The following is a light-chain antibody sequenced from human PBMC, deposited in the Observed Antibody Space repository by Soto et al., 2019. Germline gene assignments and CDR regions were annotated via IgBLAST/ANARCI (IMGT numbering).Light chain of an antibody. CDR1: QSVGSN. CDR3: LQYNNWPPWT. CDR2: GAS. V-gene: IGKV3-15*01. J-gene: IGKJ1*01. Sequence: EIVMTQSPATLSESPGEKATLSCRASQSVGSNVVWYQQKPGQAPRLLISGASTRATGVPARFTGSGFGTEFTLTISSLQSEDLAVYYCLQYNNWPPWTFGQGTKVEIK.